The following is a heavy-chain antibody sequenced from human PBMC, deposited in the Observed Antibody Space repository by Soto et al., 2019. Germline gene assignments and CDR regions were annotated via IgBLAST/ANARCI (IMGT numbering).Heavy chain of an antibody. Sequence: QVQLVQSGAEVQKPGSSVQVSCKASGGTFSSYTISWVRQAPGQGLEWMGRIITILGIANYAQKFQGRVKITADKSTSTAYMELSSLRSEDTAVYYCARDLGANNWFDPWGQGTLVTVSS. CDR2: IITILGIA. J-gene: IGHJ5*02. D-gene: IGHD3-16*01. CDR1: GGTFSSYT. V-gene: IGHV1-69*02. CDR3: ARDLGANNWFDP.